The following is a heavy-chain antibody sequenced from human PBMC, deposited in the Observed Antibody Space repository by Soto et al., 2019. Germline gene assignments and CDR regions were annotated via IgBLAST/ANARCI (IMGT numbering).Heavy chain of an antibody. J-gene: IGHJ3*01. V-gene: IGHV4-39*01. CDR2: IYFDGTT. Sequence: QLQLHESGPGVVKPSETLSLICTVSGGSISGSTYYWGWVRQPPEKGLEWIGSIYFDGTTYYNSFFESRRTKSGDTSKNQCSLKLTYVTAADTAVYSRSEHGVNSPFRVWGQGTMVTVSS. D-gene: IGHD3-3*01. CDR3: SEHGVNSPFRV. CDR1: GGSISGSTYY.